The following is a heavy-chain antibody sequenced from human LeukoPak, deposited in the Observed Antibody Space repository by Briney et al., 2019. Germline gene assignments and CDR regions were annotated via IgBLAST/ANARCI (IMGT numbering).Heavy chain of an antibody. CDR2: IIPIFGTA. D-gene: IGHD3-22*01. CDR3: ARDPYYYDSSGYYGPFDY. CDR1: GGTFRSYA. J-gene: IGHJ4*02. V-gene: IGHV1-69*01. Sequence: SVKVSCKASGGTFRSYATSWVRQAPGQGLEWMGGIIPIFGTANYAQKFQGRVTITADESTSTAYMELSSLRSEDTAVYYCARDPYYYDSSGYYGPFDYWGQATMVTVSS.